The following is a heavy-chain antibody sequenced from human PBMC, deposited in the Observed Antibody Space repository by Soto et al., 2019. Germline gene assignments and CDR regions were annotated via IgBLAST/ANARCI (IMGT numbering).Heavy chain of an antibody. J-gene: IGHJ4*02. CDR2: ISYDGSNK. D-gene: IGHD1-1*01. Sequence: QVQLVESGGGVVQPGRSLRLSCAASGFTFSSYGMHWVRQAPGKGLEWVAVISYDGSNKYYADSVKGRFTISRDNSKNTLYLQMNSLRAEDTAVYYCAKDRKGTWRGDFAALDYWGQGTLVTVAS. V-gene: IGHV3-30*18. CDR3: AKDRKGTWRGDFAALDY. CDR1: GFTFSSYG.